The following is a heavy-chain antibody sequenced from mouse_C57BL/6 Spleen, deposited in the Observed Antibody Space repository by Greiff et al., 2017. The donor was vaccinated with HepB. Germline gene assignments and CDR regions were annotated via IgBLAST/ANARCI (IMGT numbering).Heavy chain of an antibody. CDR2: IDPSDSYT. CDR1: GYTFTSYW. CDR3: ARVDYDPYAMDY. J-gene: IGHJ4*01. V-gene: IGHV1-69*01. Sequence: VQLQQSGAELVMPGASVKLSCKASGYTFTSYWMHWVQQRPGQGLEWIGEIDPSDSYTNYNQKFKGKSTLTVDKSSSTAYMQLSSLTSEDSAVYYCARVDYDPYAMDYWGQGTSVTVSS. D-gene: IGHD2-4*01.